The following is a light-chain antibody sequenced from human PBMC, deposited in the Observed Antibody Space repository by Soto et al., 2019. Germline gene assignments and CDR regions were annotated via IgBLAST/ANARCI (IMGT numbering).Light chain of an antibody. J-gene: IGKJ5*01. Sequence: DIVLTQSPCTLSLSPGERATLSCRASQSVSSSYLSWYQQKPGQAPRLLIYGASSRATGIPDRFSGSGSGTDFTLTISRLQPEDFAVYYCQQYGSSPITFGQGTRLEIK. CDR1: QSVSSSY. CDR2: GAS. CDR3: QQYGSSPIT. V-gene: IGKV3-20*01.